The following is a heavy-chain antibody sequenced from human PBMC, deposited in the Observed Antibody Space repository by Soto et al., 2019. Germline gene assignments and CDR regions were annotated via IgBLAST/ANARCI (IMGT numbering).Heavy chain of an antibody. CDR1: GDSVSSDSFY. V-gene: IGHV4-61*01. CDR2: ISHTGTT. J-gene: IGHJ5*02. Sequence: SSETLSLTCTVSGDSVSSDSFYWSWIRQPPGKALEWIGYISHTGTTSYNPPLQSRVTMSIHTSKNQFSLNLSSVTAADTAIYYCAREGGVLRMSNWLDPWGQGTLVTVSS. CDR3: AREGGVLRMSNWLDP. D-gene: IGHD3-3*01.